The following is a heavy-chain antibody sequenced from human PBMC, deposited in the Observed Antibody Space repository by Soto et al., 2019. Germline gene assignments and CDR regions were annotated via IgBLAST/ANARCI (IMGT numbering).Heavy chain of an antibody. Sequence: QVQLVQSGAEVKKPGASVKVSCKASGYTFTSYGISWVRQAPGQGLEWMGWISAYNGNTNYAQKLQGRVTMTTDTSTSTAYMELRSLRSDDTAVYYCARVRDFWSGYYTGYNWFDPWGQGTLVTVSS. J-gene: IGHJ5*02. V-gene: IGHV1-18*04. CDR3: ARVRDFWSGYYTGYNWFDP. CDR2: ISAYNGNT. CDR1: GYTFTSYG. D-gene: IGHD3-3*01.